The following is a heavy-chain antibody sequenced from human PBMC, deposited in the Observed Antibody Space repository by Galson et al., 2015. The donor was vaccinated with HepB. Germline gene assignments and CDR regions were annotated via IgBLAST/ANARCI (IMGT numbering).Heavy chain of an antibody. CDR1: SSYG. CDR2: IWYDGSNK. CDR3: ARAHSSGYSVADY. V-gene: IGHV3-33*01. D-gene: IGHD3-22*01. Sequence: SSYGMHWVRQAPGKGLEWVAVIWYDGSNKYYADSVKGRFTISRDNSKNTLYLQMNSLRAEDTAVYYCARAHSSGYSVADYWGQGTLVTVSS. J-gene: IGHJ4*02.